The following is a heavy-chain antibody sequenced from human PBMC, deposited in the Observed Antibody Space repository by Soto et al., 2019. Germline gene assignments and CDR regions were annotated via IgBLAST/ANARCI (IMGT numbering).Heavy chain of an antibody. Sequence: SETLSLTCTVSGGSISSSSYYWGWIRQPPGKGLEWIGSIYYSGSTYYNPSLKSRVTISVDTSKNQFSLKLSSVTAADTAVYYCARHSFIFPRPYYFDYWGQGTLVTVSS. CDR2: IYYSGST. CDR1: GGSISSSSYY. D-gene: IGHD2-21*01. CDR3: ARHSFIFPRPYYFDY. J-gene: IGHJ4*02. V-gene: IGHV4-39*01.